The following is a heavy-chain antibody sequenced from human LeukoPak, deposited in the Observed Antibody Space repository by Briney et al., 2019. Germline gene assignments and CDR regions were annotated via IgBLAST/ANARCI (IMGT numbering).Heavy chain of an antibody. V-gene: IGHV4-31*03. J-gene: IGHJ6*02. D-gene: IGHD3-10*01. Sequence: SETLSLTCTVSGGSISSGGYYWSWIRQHPGKGLEWIGYIYYSGSTYYNPSLKSRVTISVDTSKNQFSLKLSSVTAADTAVYYCARGWGHYYGSGSYYKIYYYYGMDVWGQGTTVTVSS. CDR1: GGSISSGGYY. CDR3: ARGWGHYYGSGSYYKIYYYYGMDV. CDR2: IYYSGST.